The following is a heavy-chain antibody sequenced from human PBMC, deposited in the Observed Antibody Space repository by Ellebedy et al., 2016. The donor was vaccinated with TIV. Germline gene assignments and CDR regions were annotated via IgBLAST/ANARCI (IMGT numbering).Heavy chain of an antibody. CDR3: ARDMAWGNERVIDAFDI. J-gene: IGHJ3*02. D-gene: IGHD7-27*01. Sequence: GGSLRLSCTASGFTFTPYSMNWVRQAPGKGLEWISYISGSTITSYYADSVKGRFTISRDNAKNSLYRQMNGLGVEDTAVYFCARDMAWGNERVIDAFDIWGHGTLVTVSS. CDR2: ISGSTITS. V-gene: IGHV3-48*04. CDR1: GFTFTPYS.